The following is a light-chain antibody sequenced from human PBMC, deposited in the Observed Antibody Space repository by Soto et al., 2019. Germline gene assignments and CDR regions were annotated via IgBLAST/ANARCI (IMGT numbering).Light chain of an antibody. CDR1: HSLGSN. J-gene: IGKJ1*01. V-gene: IGKV3-15*01. CDR3: QQYNDWPLT. Sequence: VMTQSPATLSVSPGDTATLSCRASHSLGSNLAWYQQKPGQAPRLLIFAASTRATGVPVRFSGSGSATEFSLTISSLQSEDFAVYFCQQYNDWPLTFGQGTKVEI. CDR2: AAS.